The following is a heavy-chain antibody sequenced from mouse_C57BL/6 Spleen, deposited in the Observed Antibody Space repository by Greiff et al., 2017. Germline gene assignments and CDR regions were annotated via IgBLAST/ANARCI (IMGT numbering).Heavy chain of an antibody. Sequence: EVKLMESGGGLVKPGGSLKLSCAASGFTFSSYAMSWVRQTPEKRLEWVATISDGGSYTYYPDNVKGRFTISRDNAKNNLYLQMSHLKSEDTAMYYCARDGDGSSLDYWGQGTTLTVSS. CDR2: ISDGGSYT. V-gene: IGHV5-4*01. D-gene: IGHD1-1*01. CDR1: GFTFSSYA. J-gene: IGHJ2*01. CDR3: ARDGDGSSLDY.